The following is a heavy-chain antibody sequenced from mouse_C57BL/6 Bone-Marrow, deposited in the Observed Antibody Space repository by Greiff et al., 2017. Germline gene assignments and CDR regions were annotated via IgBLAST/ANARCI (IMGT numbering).Heavy chain of an antibody. CDR1: GYTFTSYW. D-gene: IGHD3-3*01. Sequence: QVQLQQPGAELVMPGASVKLSCKASGYTFTSYWMHWVKQRPGQGLEWIGEIDPSDSYTNYNQKFKGQSTLTVDKSSSTAYMQLSSLTSADSAVYYCAREGLRPPCWYFDVWGTGTTVTVSS. V-gene: IGHV1-69*01. CDR3: AREGLRPPCWYFDV. CDR2: IDPSDSYT. J-gene: IGHJ1*03.